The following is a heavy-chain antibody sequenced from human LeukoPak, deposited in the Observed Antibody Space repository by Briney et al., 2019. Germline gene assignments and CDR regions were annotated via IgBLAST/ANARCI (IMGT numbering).Heavy chain of an antibody. V-gene: IGHV3-23*01. D-gene: IGHD6-13*01. Sequence: GGSLRLSCAASGFTFANNAMSWVRQAPGKGLEWVSAISSSGATIYYADSVKGRFTISRDNAKNSLYLQMNSLRAEDTAVYYCARDQDSSSWYYYWGQGTLVTVSS. CDR1: GFTFANNA. CDR3: ARDQDSSSWYYY. J-gene: IGHJ4*02. CDR2: ISSSGATI.